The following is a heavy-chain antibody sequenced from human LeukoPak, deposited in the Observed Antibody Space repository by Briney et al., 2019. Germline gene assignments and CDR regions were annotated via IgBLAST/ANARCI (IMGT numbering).Heavy chain of an antibody. D-gene: IGHD3-9*01. Sequence: SETLSLTCTVSGGSISSSYWSWIRQPPGKGLEWIGSIYYSGNTYYNPSLKSRVTISVDTSKNQFSLKLSSVTAAGTAVYYCARYHQGFDDYWGLGTLVTVSS. CDR1: GGSISSSY. V-gene: IGHV4-59*12. CDR2: IYYSGNT. J-gene: IGHJ4*02. CDR3: ARYHQGFDDY.